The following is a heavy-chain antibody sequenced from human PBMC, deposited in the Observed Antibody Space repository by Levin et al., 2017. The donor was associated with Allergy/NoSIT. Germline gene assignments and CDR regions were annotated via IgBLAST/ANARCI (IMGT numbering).Heavy chain of an antibody. V-gene: IGHV1-2*02. CDR3: ARDWITMVRGVNLLSY. CDR1: GYTFTGYY. CDR2: INPNSGGT. J-gene: IGHJ4*02. D-gene: IGHD3-10*01. Sequence: ASVKVSCKASGYTFTGYYMHWVRQAPGQGLEWMGWINPNSGGTNYAQKFQGRVTMTRDTSISTAYMELSRLRSDDTAVYYCARDWITMVRGVNLLSYWGQGTLVTVSS.